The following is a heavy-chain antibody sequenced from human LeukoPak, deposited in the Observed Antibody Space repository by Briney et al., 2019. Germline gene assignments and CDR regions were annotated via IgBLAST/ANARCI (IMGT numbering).Heavy chain of an antibody. Sequence: GGSLRLSCAASGGTVSGNYMSWVRQAPGKGPEGVSVLFSGGTTDYAPSVKGRFTVSRDNSKNALFLQMNRLRIEDPAVYYCFSDSLQWPAPHWGEGKLVTVSS. CDR2: LFSGGTT. V-gene: IGHV3-66*01. J-gene: IGHJ4*02. CDR1: GGTVSGNY. D-gene: IGHD6-19*01. CDR3: FSDSLQWPAPH.